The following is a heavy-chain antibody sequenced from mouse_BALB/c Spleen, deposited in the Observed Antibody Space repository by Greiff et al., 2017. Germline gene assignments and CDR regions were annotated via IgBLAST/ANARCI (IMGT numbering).Heavy chain of an antibody. CDR3: ARDQDYYGSSQGYFDY. D-gene: IGHD1-1*01. V-gene: IGHV5-6-3*01. J-gene: IGHJ2*01. Sequence: EVMLVESGGGLVQPGGSLKLSCAASGFTFSSYGMSWVRQTPDKRLELVATINSNGGSTYYPDSVKGRFTISRDNAKNTLYLQMSSLKSEDTAMYYCARDQDYYGSSQGYFDYWGQGTTLTVSS. CDR1: GFTFSSYG. CDR2: INSNGGST.